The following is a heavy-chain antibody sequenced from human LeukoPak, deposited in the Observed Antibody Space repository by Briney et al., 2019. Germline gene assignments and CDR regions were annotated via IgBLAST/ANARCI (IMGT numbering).Heavy chain of an antibody. CDR3: AREGTYGSGSYYSFDY. Sequence: GGSLRLSCAASGFTFSSYEMNWVRQAPGKGLEWVSYISSSGSTIYYADSVKGRFTISRDNAKNSLYLQMNSLRAEDTAVYYCAREGTYGSGSYYSFDYWGQGTLVTVSS. CDR2: ISSSGSTI. V-gene: IGHV3-48*03. J-gene: IGHJ4*02. D-gene: IGHD3-10*01. CDR1: GFTFSSYE.